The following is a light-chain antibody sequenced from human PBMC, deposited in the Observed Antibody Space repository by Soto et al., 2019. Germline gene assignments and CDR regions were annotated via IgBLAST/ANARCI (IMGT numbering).Light chain of an antibody. CDR1: QGIKNY. CDR2: AAS. Sequence: DIQVTQYPSSLSASVGDRVTITCRASQGIKNYLAWYQQKPGEIPKLLIYAASTLESGIPPRFRGSGSGTDFTLTINNLQPEDVATYYCQRYYNAPFTFGGGTKVEIK. V-gene: IGKV1-27*01. J-gene: IGKJ4*02. CDR3: QRYYNAPFT.